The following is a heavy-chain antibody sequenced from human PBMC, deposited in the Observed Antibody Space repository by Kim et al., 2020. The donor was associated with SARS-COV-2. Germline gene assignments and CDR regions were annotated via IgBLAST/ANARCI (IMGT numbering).Heavy chain of an antibody. CDR3: ARSYGDYGTYYFDY. V-gene: IGHV3-30*01. J-gene: IGHJ4*02. D-gene: IGHD4-17*01. Sequence: VDSVKSLFTIARDNSQNTLYLQMNSLRAEDTAVYYCARSYGDYGTYYFDYWGQGTLVTVSS.